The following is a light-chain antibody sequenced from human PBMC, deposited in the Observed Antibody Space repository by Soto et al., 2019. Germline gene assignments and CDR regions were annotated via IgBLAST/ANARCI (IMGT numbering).Light chain of an antibody. CDR3: CSYAGSSLYV. Sequence: XSALTQPASVSGSPGQSITISCTGTSSDVGSYNLVSWYQQHPGKAPKLMIYEVSKRPSGVSNRFSGSKSGNTASLTISGLQAEDEADYYCCSYAGSSLYVFGTGTKVTVL. V-gene: IGLV2-23*02. CDR2: EVS. CDR1: SSDVGSYNL. J-gene: IGLJ1*01.